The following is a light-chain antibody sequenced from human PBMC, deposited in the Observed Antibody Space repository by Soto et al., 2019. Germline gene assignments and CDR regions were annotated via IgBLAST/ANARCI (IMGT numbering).Light chain of an antibody. CDR1: QSFRYW. CDR2: DAS. Sequence: DIQMTQSPSTQSASVGDRVTITCRASQSFRYWLAWYQQKPGKAPKLLIYDASNLESGVPSRFSGSGSGTEFSLTISSLQPDDFANYYCQQYDTYPFTFGPGTKVNIK. J-gene: IGKJ3*01. CDR3: QQYDTYPFT. V-gene: IGKV1-5*01.